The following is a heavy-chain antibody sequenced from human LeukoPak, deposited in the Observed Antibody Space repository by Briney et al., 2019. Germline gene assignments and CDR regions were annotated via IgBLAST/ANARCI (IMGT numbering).Heavy chain of an antibody. Sequence: GGSLRLSCAASGFTFSSYDMHWVRQATGKGLEWVSAIGTAGDTYYPGSVKGRFTISRENAKNSLYLQMNSLRAGDTAVYYCARAVRGGSSWYYFDYWGQGTLVTVSS. CDR1: GFTFSSYD. V-gene: IGHV3-13*01. CDR2: IGTAGDT. J-gene: IGHJ4*02. CDR3: ARAVRGGSSWYYFDY. D-gene: IGHD6-13*01.